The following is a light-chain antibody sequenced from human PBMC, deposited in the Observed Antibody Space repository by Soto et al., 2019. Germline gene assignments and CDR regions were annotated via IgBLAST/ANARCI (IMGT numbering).Light chain of an antibody. CDR2: GTS. CDR3: QQYNNWPYT. J-gene: IGKJ2*01. CDR1: QSVGRN. Sequence: EIVMTQSPVALSVSPGESAALSCRASQSVGRNFAWYQQRPGQAPRVLIYGTSTRATGVPARFSGSGSGTDFTLTISSLQSEDFADYYCQQYNNWPYTFGQGTRLEIK. V-gene: IGKV3-15*01.